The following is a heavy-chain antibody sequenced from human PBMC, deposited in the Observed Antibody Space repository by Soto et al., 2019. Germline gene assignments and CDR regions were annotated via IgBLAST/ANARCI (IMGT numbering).Heavy chain of an antibody. V-gene: IGHV1-18*01. D-gene: IGHD6-13*01. CDR1: GYTFTNYG. Sequence: QVLLVQSGAAVKTPGASVKISCQASGYTFTNYGITWVRQTPGQGFEWMAWINPYNGNTNYAQNLQSTVTMTTDTSTSTVYMELRSLRSDDTAVYYCARVPAYSTRWSSDPWFDPWGQGTLVTVSS. CDR3: ARVPAYSTRWSSDPWFDP. CDR2: INPYNGNT. J-gene: IGHJ5*02.